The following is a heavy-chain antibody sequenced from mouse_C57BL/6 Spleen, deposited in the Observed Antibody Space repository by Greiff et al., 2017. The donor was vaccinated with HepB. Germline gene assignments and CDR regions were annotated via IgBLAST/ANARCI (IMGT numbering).Heavy chain of an antibody. CDR1: GFTFSDYG. Sequence: EVKLVESGGGLVKPGGSLKLSCAASGFTFSDYGMHWVRQAPEKGLEWVAYISSGSSTIYYADTVKGRFTISRDNAKNTLFLQMTSLRSEDTAMYYCARRYYGSSGYYFDYWGQGTTLTVSS. J-gene: IGHJ2*01. CDR3: ARRYYGSSGYYFDY. D-gene: IGHD1-1*01. CDR2: ISSGSSTI. V-gene: IGHV5-17*01.